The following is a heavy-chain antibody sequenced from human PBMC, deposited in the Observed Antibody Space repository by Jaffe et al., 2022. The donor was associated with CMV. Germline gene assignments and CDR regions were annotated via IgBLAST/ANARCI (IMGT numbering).Heavy chain of an antibody. J-gene: IGHJ4*02. V-gene: IGHV3-33*08. CDR3: ARGGPASGYDHPFDY. CDR1: GFTFSSYG. CDR2: IWYDGSNK. D-gene: IGHD5-12*01. Sequence: QVQLVESGGGVVQPGRSLRLSCAASGFTFSSYGMHWVRQAPGKGLEWVAVIWYDGSNKYYADSVKGRFTISRDNSKNTLYLQMNSLRAEDTAVYYCARGGPASGYDHPFDYWGQGTLVTVSS.